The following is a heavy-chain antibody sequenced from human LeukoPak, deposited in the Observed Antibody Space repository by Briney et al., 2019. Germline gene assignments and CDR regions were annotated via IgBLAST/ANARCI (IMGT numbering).Heavy chain of an antibody. Sequence: PGGSLRLSCAASGFTFSSYAMHWVRQAPGKGLEWVAFIRFDGGNKYYADSAKGRFTISRDNSKNTLYLQMNSLRAEDTAVYYCAKEIGGWYEGHYFDYWGQGTLVAVSS. J-gene: IGHJ4*02. CDR3: AKEIGGWYEGHYFDY. D-gene: IGHD6-19*01. V-gene: IGHV3-30*02. CDR1: GFTFSSYA. CDR2: IRFDGGNK.